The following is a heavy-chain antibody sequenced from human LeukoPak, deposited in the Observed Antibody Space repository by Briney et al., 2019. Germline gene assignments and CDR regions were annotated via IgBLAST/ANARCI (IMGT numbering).Heavy chain of an antibody. CDR1: GYTFTSYY. J-gene: IGHJ4*02. CDR2: INPSGGST. Sequence: ASVKVSCNASGYTFTSYYMHWVRQAPGQGLEWMGIINPSGGSTSYAQKFQGRVTMTRDMSTSTVYMELSSLRSEDTAVYYCARDPYRGTYCPLNYFDYWGQGTLVTVSS. D-gene: IGHD1-26*01. V-gene: IGHV1-46*01. CDR3: ARDPYRGTYCPLNYFDY.